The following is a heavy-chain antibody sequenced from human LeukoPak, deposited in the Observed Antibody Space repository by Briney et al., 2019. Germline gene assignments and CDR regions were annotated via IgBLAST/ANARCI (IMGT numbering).Heavy chain of an antibody. CDR2: IKQDGSEK. Sequence: PGGSLRLSCAASGFTFSSYWMSWVRQAPGKGLEWVANIKQDGSEKYYVDSVKGRFTISRDNAKNSLYLQMNSLRAEDTAVYYCAKDPCGGDCSDFDYWGQGTLVTVSS. D-gene: IGHD2-21*02. V-gene: IGHV3-7*01. J-gene: IGHJ4*02. CDR3: AKDPCGGDCSDFDY. CDR1: GFTFSSYW.